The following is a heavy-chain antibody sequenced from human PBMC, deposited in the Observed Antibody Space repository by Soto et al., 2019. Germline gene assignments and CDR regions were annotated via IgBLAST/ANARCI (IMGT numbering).Heavy chain of an antibody. CDR1: GGSLSSYY. J-gene: IGHJ4*02. D-gene: IGHD5-18*01. V-gene: IGHV4-59*01. CDR2: ISYSGTT. CDR3: AREGYKFGPFDY. Sequence: SETLSLTCTVSGGSLSSYYWSWIRRPPGMGLEWIASISYSGTTNYNSSLKSRVTISIDTSKNQFSLKFNSVTAADTAVYYCAREGYKFGPFDYWGQGALVTVFS.